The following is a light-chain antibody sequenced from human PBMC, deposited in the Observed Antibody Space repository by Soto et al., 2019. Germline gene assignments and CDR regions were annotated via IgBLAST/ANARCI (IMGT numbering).Light chain of an antibody. CDR2: GAS. CDR3: QQYGSSPRT. J-gene: IGKJ1*01. V-gene: IGKV3-20*01. Sequence: IVLTQSPGTLSLSPGERATLSCRASQSVSSSYLAWYQQKPGQAPRLLIYGASSRATGIPDRFSGSGSGTDFTLTISRLEPEDFAVYSCQQYGSSPRTFGQGTKVDI. CDR1: QSVSSSY.